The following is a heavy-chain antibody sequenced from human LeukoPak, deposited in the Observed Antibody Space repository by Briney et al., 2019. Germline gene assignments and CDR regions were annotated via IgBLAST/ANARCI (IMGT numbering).Heavy chain of an antibody. Sequence: GVSLRLSCAASGFTFSSYWMSWVRQAPGKGLEWVANIKQDGSEKYYVDSVKGRFTISRDNAKNSLYLQMNSLRAEDTAVYYCARVRGTTVTLSGYYFDYWGQGTLVTVSS. V-gene: IGHV3-7*01. J-gene: IGHJ4*02. CDR3: ARVRGTTVTLSGYYFDY. D-gene: IGHD4-17*01. CDR2: IKQDGSEK. CDR1: GFTFSSYW.